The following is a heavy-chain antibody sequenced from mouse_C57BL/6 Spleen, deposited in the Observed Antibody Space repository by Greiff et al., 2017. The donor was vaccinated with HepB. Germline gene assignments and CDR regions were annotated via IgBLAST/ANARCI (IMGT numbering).Heavy chain of an antibody. Sequence: EVQLQQSGAELVRPGASVKLSCTASGFNIKDDYMHWVKQRPEQGLEWIGWIDPENGDTEYASKFQGKATITADTSSNTAYLQRSSLTSDDTAVYYCTTSYYYGSSPAYWGQGTLVTVSA. CDR2: IDPENGDT. CDR1: GFNIKDDY. V-gene: IGHV14-4*01. D-gene: IGHD1-1*01. CDR3: TTSYYYGSSPAY. J-gene: IGHJ3*01.